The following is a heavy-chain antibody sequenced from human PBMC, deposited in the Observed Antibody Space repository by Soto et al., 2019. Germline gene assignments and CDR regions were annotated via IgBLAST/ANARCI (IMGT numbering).Heavy chain of an antibody. J-gene: IGHJ4*02. CDR2: VSVSGGSTYST. V-gene: IGHV3-23*01. CDR1: GFIFSSYA. Sequence: EVQLLDSGGDLVQPGGSLRLSCAASGFIFSSYAMSWGRQAPGKGLEWVASVSVSGGSTYSTYYADSVRGRLTISRDDSRNTMYLQMSSLRAEDTAIYYCAKNYYFDSWGQGTLVTVSS. CDR3: AKNYYFDS.